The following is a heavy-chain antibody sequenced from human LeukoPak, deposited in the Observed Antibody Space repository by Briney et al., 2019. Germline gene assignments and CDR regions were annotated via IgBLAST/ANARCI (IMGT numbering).Heavy chain of an antibody. Sequence: GGSLRLSCAASGFTFSSYEMNWVRQAPGKGLEWVSYISSSGSTIYYADSVKGRFTISRDNSKNTLYLQMNSLRAEDTAVYYCAKDERYYDTSGYWDYYYYMDVWGKGTTVTVSS. J-gene: IGHJ6*03. CDR3: AKDERYYDTSGYWDYYYYMDV. CDR2: ISSSGSTI. V-gene: IGHV3-48*03. D-gene: IGHD3-22*01. CDR1: GFTFSSYE.